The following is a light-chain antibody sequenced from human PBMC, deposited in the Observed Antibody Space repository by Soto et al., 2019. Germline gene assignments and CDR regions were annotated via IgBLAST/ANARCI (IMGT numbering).Light chain of an antibody. CDR1: QSVNSN. V-gene: IGKV3-15*01. CDR2: GAS. Sequence: EIVMTQSPATLSVSPGERATLSCRASQSVNSNLAWYQQKPGQAPRLLIYGASTRATGLPARFSGSGSGTEFTLTISSLQSEDFAVYYCQQYNNWLTFGGGTNVDIK. J-gene: IGKJ4*01. CDR3: QQYNNWLT.